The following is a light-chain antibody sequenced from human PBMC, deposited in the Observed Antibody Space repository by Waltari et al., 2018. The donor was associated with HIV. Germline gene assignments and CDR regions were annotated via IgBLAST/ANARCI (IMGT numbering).Light chain of an antibody. CDR1: QSVGSSC. CDR3: QQYGSSPVT. Sequence: EIVLTQSPATLSLSPGERATLSCWASQSVGSSCLDWFQPKPGLAPRLLIYAATKRAAGIPDEFSGSGSGTDFTLTISRLEPEDFAVYYCQQYGSSPVTFGQGTRLEI. V-gene: IGKV3D-20*01. J-gene: IGKJ5*01. CDR2: AAT.